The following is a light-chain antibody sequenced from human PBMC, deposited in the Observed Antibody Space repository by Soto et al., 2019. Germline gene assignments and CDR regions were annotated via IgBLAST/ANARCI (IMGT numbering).Light chain of an antibody. J-gene: IGLJ1*01. V-gene: IGLV2-14*01. Sequence: QSVLTQPASVSGAPGQAITISCPGTSSDVGGYNYVSWYQQHPGKAPKLMIYDVSNRPSGVSNRFSGSKSGNTASLTISGLQAEDEADYYCSSYTSSSTSVFGTGTKVTVL. CDR1: SSDVGGYNY. CDR3: SSYTSSSTSV. CDR2: DVS.